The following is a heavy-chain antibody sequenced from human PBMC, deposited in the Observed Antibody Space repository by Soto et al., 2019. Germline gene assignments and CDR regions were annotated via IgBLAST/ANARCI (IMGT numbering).Heavy chain of an antibody. Sequence: QVQVVESGGGLVKPGGSLRLSCAASGFTFSDYYMSWIRQAPGKGLEWVSFISSSSDSTKYADSVKGRITISRDNPKNSLDLKLNSLRAEDTAVYYCARGGVKGTTSRGQVYNWGQGTLVTVSS. CDR2: ISSSSDST. D-gene: IGHD1-7*01. J-gene: IGHJ4*02. V-gene: IGHV3-11*06. CDR3: ARGGVKGTTSRGQVYN. CDR1: GFTFSDYY.